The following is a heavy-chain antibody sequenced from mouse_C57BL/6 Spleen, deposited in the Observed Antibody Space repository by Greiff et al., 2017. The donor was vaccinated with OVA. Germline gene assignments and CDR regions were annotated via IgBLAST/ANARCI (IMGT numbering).Heavy chain of an antibody. D-gene: IGHD1-1*01. CDR2: IYPGNSDT. CDR1: GYTFTSYW. V-gene: IGHV1-5*01. Sequence: EVQLQQSGTVLARPGASVKMSCKTSGYTFTSYWMHWVKQRPGQGLEWIGAIYPGNSDTSYNQKFKGKAKLTAVTSASTAYMELSSLTNEDSAVYYCTRETTVVAPYAMDYWGQGTSVTVSS. J-gene: IGHJ4*01. CDR3: TRETTVVAPYAMDY.